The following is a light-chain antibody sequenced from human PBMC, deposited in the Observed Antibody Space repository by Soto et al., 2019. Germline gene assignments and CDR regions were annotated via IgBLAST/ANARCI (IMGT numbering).Light chain of an antibody. Sequence: DIQMTQSPSSLSASVVYMVTITCRSIQTISTYLNWYQQKPGKAPRLLTYDASSLLSGVPSRFSGSGSGTDFTLTIASLQPEDFSTYYCQQSDSTPYTCGQGTK. CDR3: QQSDSTPYT. CDR1: QTISTY. V-gene: IGKV1-39*01. CDR2: DAS. J-gene: IGKJ2*01.